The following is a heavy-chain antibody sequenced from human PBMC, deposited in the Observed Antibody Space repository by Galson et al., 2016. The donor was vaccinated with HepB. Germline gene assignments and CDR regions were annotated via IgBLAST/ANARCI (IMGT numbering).Heavy chain of an antibody. J-gene: IGHJ4*02. Sequence: SLRLSCAASGFAVGNAWMNWVRQAPGKGPEWVGRIKAENAGGTIDYAAPVKGRFTISRDDSKNMMYLEMNSLKSEDTGVYYCAFTRHTGFDNWGQGTLVTVSS. V-gene: IGHV3-15*07. CDR1: GFAVGNAW. CDR2: IKAENAGGTI. CDR3: AFTRHTGFDN.